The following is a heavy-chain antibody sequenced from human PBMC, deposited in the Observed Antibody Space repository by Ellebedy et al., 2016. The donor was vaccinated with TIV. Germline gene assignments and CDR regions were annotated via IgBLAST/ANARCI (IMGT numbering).Heavy chain of an antibody. CDR1: GGSITKYY. D-gene: IGHD2-15*01. Sequence: MPSETLSLTCTVSGGSITKYYWTWLPQPPGKALEWIGYISDSGSTNYNPSLRSRVTISVDSSNNQFSLRLTSVTAADTAVFFCARLGRQVGSGGYYYAMDVWGQGTTVTVS. CDR2: ISDSGST. V-gene: IGHV4-59*01. CDR3: ARLGRQVGSGGYYYAMDV. J-gene: IGHJ6*02.